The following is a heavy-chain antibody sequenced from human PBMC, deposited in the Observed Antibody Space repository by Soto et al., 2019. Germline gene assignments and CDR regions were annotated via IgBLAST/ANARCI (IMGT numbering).Heavy chain of an antibody. Sequence: QMQLVQSGAEVKRPGASVRVSCKSSGYTFTSFYIHWVRQAPGQGLEWMGIINPSGGITNFAQRFQGRVPINRDMSPNTTYKELSSLKSDGTAVYYWSRSPAFSSSRYGIPPDPSHGMDVWGQGTTVTVS. V-gene: IGHV1-46*01. J-gene: IGHJ6*02. CDR2: INPSGGIT. D-gene: IGHD6-13*01. CDR3: SRSPAFSSSRYGIPPDPSHGMDV. CDR1: GYTFTSFY.